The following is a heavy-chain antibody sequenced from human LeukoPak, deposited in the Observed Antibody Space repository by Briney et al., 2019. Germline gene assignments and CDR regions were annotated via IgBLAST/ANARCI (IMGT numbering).Heavy chain of an antibody. D-gene: IGHD3-10*01. CDR2: ISYDGNTI. CDR1: GFTFSNYA. V-gene: IGHV3-30-3*01. Sequence: GGSLRLSCAASGFTFSNYAMSWVRQAPGKGLQWVAVISYDGNTIHYADSVKGRFIISRDTSKNTLYPQMNSLRAEDTAVYYCARSGGLQKFDYWGQGTLVTVSS. CDR3: ARSGGLQKFDY. J-gene: IGHJ4*02.